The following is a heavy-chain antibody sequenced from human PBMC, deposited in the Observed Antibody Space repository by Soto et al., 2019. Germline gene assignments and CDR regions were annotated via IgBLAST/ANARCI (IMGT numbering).Heavy chain of an antibody. CDR2: ISGIGDKT. CDR3: ARVPEIVVVVAETMFAFDI. Sequence: HPGGSLRLSCAASGFTFSSYAMTWVRQAPGKGLEWVSSISGIGDKTYHADSVKGRFTISRDNSKNTLFLHMSSLRAEDTAVYYCARVPEIVVVVAETMFAFDIWGQGSLVTVSS. D-gene: IGHD2-15*01. V-gene: IGHV3-23*01. J-gene: IGHJ3*02. CDR1: GFTFSSYA.